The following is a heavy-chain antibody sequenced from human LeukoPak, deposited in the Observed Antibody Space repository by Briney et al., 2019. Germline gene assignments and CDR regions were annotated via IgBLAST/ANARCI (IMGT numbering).Heavy chain of an antibody. J-gene: IGHJ3*02. Sequence: SETLSLTCNVSADSISSSYYYWGWIRQPPGKGLEWIASIYYSGSAYYNPSLKSRVTISVDTSENQFSLKVNSVTAADTAVYYCARVITMIDKDAFDIWGQGTMVTVSS. CDR3: ARVITMIDKDAFDI. D-gene: IGHD3-22*01. V-gene: IGHV4-39*07. CDR1: ADSISSSYYY. CDR2: IYYSGSA.